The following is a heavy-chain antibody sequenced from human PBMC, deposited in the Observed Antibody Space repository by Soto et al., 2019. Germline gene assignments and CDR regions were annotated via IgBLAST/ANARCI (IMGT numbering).Heavy chain of an antibody. CDR2: ISGSGGST. Sequence: GGSLRLSCAASGFTFSSYAMSWVRQAPGKGLEWVSAISGSGGSTYYADSVKGRFTISRDNSKNTLYLQMNSLRAEDTAVYYCARVCTGSLARGGFDYWGQGTLVTVSS. V-gene: IGHV3-23*01. CDR1: GFTFSSYA. CDR3: ARVCTGSLARGGFDY. J-gene: IGHJ4*02. D-gene: IGHD2-8*02.